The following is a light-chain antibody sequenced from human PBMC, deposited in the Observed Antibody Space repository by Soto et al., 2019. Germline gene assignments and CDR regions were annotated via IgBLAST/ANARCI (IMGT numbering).Light chain of an antibody. CDR1: QNVNQN. CDR2: AAV. Sequence: EIVMTQSPATLSVSPGERATLSCRASQNVNQNVAWYQQKPGQGLRLLIHAAVPGAVGIADTFSGSGSGTEFTLTISSLQSEDFAVYYCQQYNDWPLTFGGGTKVEIK. J-gene: IGKJ4*01. CDR3: QQYNDWPLT. V-gene: IGKV3D-15*01.